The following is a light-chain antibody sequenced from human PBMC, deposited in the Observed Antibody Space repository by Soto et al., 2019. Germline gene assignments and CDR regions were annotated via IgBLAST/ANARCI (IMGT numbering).Light chain of an antibody. V-gene: IGLV2-14*03. CDR2: DVT. J-gene: IGLJ1*01. Sequence: QSALTQPASVSASPGQSITISCTGTSSDVGGYNYVSWYQHQPGKAPKLIIYDVTYRPSGVSNRFSASKSGTTASLTISGLQAEDEADYYCSSYTKSSTLDVFGTGTKVTVL. CDR1: SSDVGGYNY. CDR3: SSYTKSSTLDV.